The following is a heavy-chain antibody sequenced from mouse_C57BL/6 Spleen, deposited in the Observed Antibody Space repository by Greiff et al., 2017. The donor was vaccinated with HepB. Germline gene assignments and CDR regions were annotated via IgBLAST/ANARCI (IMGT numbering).Heavy chain of an antibody. D-gene: IGHD2-5*01. CDR1: GYTFTSYW. J-gene: IGHJ2*01. Sequence: VQLQQPGAELVKPGASVKVSCKASGYTFTSYWMHWVKQRTEQGLEWIGRIDPEDGETKYAPKFQGKATITADTSSNTAYLQLSSLTSEDTAVYYCARERYSNYDFDYWGQGTTLTVSS. V-gene: IGHV14-2*01. CDR3: ARERYSNYDFDY. CDR2: IDPEDGET.